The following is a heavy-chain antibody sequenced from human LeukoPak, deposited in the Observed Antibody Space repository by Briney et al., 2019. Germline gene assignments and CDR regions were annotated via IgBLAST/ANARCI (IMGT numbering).Heavy chain of an antibody. CDR1: GYTFTCYY. J-gene: IGHJ6*02. Sequence: GGSVKVSCKASGYTFTCYYMHWVRQAPGQGMEWMGRINPNSGGTNYAQKYQGRVTMTRDTSISTAYMELSRLRSDDTAVYYCARGARQAITIFGVVTPYYYYYGMDVWGQGTTVTVSS. CDR2: INPNSGGT. D-gene: IGHD3-3*01. V-gene: IGHV1-2*06. CDR3: ARGARQAITIFGVVTPYYYYYGMDV.